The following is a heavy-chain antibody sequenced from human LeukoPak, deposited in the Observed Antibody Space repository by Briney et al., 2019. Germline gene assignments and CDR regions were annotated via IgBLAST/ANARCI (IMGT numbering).Heavy chain of an antibody. D-gene: IGHD3-22*01. CDR3: ARAPPLYYYDSSGYYGLFDY. CDR1: GFTFSSYA. Sequence: GSLRLSCAASGFTFSSYAMSWVRQAPGKGLEWVSAISGSGGSTYYADSVKGRFTISRDNSKNTLYLQMNSLRAEDTAVYYCARAPPLYYYDSSGYYGLFDYWGQGTLVTVSS. J-gene: IGHJ4*02. V-gene: IGHV3-23*01. CDR2: ISGSGGST.